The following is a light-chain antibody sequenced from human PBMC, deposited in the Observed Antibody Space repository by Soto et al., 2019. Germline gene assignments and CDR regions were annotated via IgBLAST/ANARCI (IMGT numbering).Light chain of an antibody. V-gene: IGKV1-5*01. CDR3: QQYNTYSWT. CDR2: AAS. CDR1: QSISTW. J-gene: IGKJ1*01. Sequence: DIQMTQSPSTLSASVGDRDTITCRAGQSISTWLAWYQQKPGQAPKLLISAASNLESGVPSRFSGSGSGTEFTLTISGLQPDDFATYYCQQYNTYSWTFGQGTKV.